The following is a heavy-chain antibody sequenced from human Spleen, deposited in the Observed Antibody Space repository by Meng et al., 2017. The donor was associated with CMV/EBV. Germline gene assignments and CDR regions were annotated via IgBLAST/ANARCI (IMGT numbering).Heavy chain of an antibody. CDR3: AHYGAPQGDYVWGSYRLFDH. CDR2: IYWNNDK. D-gene: IGHD3-16*02. V-gene: IGHV2-5*01. J-gene: IGHJ4*02. CDR1: TGVG. Sequence: TGVGVGWIRQPPGKALEWLVLIYWNNDKRYNPSLKSWLTITKDTSKNQVVLTMTNMDPVDTATYYCAHYGAPQGDYVWGSYRLFDHWGQGTLVTVSS.